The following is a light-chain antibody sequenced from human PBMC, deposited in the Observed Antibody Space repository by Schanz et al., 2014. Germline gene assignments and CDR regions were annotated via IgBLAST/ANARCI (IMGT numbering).Light chain of an antibody. CDR2: GAS. CDR3: QQYGSSPWT. V-gene: IGKV3-20*01. Sequence: EIVMTQSPATLSVSPGERATLSCRASQSVSSNLAWYQQKPGQAPRLLISGASSRATGIPDRFSGSGSGTDFTLTISRLEPEDSAVYYCQQYGSSPWTFGQGTKVEIK. J-gene: IGKJ1*01. CDR1: QSVSSN.